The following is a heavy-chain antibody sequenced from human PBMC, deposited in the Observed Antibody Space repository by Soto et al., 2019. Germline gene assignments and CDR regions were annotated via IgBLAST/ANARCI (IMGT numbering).Heavy chain of an antibody. CDR2: IDYSGNT. Sequence: QVPLQESGPGLVKPSETLSLTCTVSGDSMSPFYWNWIRQSPGKGLEWIGYIDYSGNTNYNPSLKSRVAISVDTSKNQFSLKLSSVTAADTAVYYCARGVYDYWSGYYAGSGLDVWGQGTTVTVSS. V-gene: IGHV4-59*13. J-gene: IGHJ6*02. CDR3: ARGVYDYWSGYYAGSGLDV. CDR1: GDSMSPFY. D-gene: IGHD3-3*01.